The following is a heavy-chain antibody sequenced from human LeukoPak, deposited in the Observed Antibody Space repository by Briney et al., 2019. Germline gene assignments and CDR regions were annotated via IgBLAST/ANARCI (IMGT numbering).Heavy chain of an antibody. J-gene: IGHJ3*01. Sequence: PSETLSLTCTVSGGSSSSSSYSWGWIRQPPGKGLEWIGGYYYSGSPYYNPSLKRRVNISVGTSKNQLSLKLSSVIAADTALYYCAIHDSSGSGAFDVWGQGTMVTVSS. CDR2: YYYSGSP. D-gene: IGHD3-22*01. CDR1: GGSSSSSSYS. CDR3: AIHDSSGSGAFDV. V-gene: IGHV4-39*01.